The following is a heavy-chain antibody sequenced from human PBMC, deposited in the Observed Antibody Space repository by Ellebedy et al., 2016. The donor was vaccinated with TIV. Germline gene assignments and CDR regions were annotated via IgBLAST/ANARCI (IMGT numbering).Heavy chain of an antibody. CDR1: GFTFADSA. CDR3: ARPGISVVGSGYYDS. D-gene: IGHD3-10*01. CDR2: VSGSGGST. V-gene: IGHV3-23*01. J-gene: IGHJ4*02. Sequence: GESLKISXAATGFTFADSAMNWVRQTPERGLEWFSTVSGSGGSTYYADSVKGRFAISRDNSKNTLYLQMNSLRVEDTALYYCARPGISVVGSGYYDSWGQGTLVTVSS.